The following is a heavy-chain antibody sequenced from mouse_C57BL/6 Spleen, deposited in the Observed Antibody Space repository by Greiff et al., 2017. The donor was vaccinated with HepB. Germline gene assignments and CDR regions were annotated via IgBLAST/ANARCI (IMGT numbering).Heavy chain of an antibody. Sequence: EVQLQESGPELVKPGASVKISCKASGYSFTDYNMNWVKQSNGKSLEWIGVINPNYGTTSYNQKFKGKATLTVDQSSSTAYMQLNSLTSEDSAVYYCARRGIYDGYYVDFDVWGTGTTVTVSS. CDR3: ARRGIYDGYYVDFDV. J-gene: IGHJ1*03. D-gene: IGHD2-3*01. V-gene: IGHV1-39*01. CDR2: INPNYGTT. CDR1: GYSFTDYN.